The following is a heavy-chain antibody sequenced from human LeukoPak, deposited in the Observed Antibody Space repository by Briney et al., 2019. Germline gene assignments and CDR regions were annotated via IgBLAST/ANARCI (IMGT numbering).Heavy chain of an antibody. Sequence: SVKVSCKASGGTFSSYAISWVRQAPGQGLEWMGGIIPIFGTANYAQRFQGRVTITADESTSTAYMELSSLRSEDTAVYYCARGLLGYCSSTSCYTSAFDIWGQGTMVTVSS. CDR3: ARGLLGYCSSTSCYTSAFDI. CDR1: GGTFSSYA. J-gene: IGHJ3*02. V-gene: IGHV1-69*13. D-gene: IGHD2-2*02. CDR2: IIPIFGTA.